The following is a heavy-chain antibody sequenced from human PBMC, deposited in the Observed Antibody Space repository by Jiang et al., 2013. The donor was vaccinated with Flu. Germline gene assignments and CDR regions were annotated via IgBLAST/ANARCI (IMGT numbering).Heavy chain of an antibody. CDR1: GGSISSGDYY. J-gene: IGHJ4*02. CDR3: ARAEYNWNDVEVSDYYFDY. D-gene: IGHD1-1*01. CDR2: IYYSGST. Sequence: GPGLVKPSQTLSLTCTVSGGSISSGDYYWSWIRQPPGKGLEWIGYIYYSGSTYYNPSLKSRVTISVDTSKNQFSLKLSSVTAADTAVYYCARAEYNWNDVEVSDYYFDYWAREPWSPSPQ. V-gene: IGHV4-30-4*01.